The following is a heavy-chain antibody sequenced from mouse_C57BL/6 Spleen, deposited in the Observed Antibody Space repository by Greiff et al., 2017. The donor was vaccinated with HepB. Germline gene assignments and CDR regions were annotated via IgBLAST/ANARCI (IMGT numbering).Heavy chain of an antibody. Sequence: DVKLQESGPGLAKPSQTLSLTCSVTGYSITSDYWNWIRKFPGNKLEYMGYISYSGSTYYNPSLKSRISITRDTSKNQYYLQLNSVTTEDTATYYCARYDYGRRYAMDYWGQGTSVTVSS. CDR2: ISYSGST. J-gene: IGHJ4*01. V-gene: IGHV3-8*01. CDR3: ARYDYGRRYAMDY. CDR1: GYSITSDY. D-gene: IGHD1-2*01.